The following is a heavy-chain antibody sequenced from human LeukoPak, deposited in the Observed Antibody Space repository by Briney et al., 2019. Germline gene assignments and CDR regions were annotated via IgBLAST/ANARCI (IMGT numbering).Heavy chain of an antibody. D-gene: IGHD6-19*01. J-gene: IGHJ3*02. Sequence: ASVKVSCKASGYTFTGYYIQWVRQAPGQGLEWMGWINPNSGGTNYAQKFQGRVTMTRDTPISTAYMELSRLTSDDTAVYYCARGSRSGWPYDAFDIWGQGTMVTVSS. CDR1: GYTFTGYY. CDR3: ARGSRSGWPYDAFDI. V-gene: IGHV1-2*02. CDR2: INPNSGGT.